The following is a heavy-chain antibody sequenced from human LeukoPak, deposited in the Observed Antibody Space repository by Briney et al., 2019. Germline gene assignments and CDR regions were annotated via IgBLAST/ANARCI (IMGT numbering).Heavy chain of an antibody. D-gene: IGHD6-13*01. CDR2: INHSGST. V-gene: IGHV4-34*01. CDR1: GFTLSSYW. Sequence: PGGSLRLSCAASGFTLSSYWMGWVRQAPGKGLEWIGEINHSGSTNYNPSLKSRVTISVDTSKNQFSLKLSSVTAADTAVYYRARGPGRIAAAGRRVVWGQGTLVTVSS. CDR3: ARGPGRIAAAGRRVV. J-gene: IGHJ4*02.